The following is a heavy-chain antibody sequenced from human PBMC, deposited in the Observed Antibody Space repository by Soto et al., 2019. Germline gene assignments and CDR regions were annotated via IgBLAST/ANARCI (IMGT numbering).Heavy chain of an antibody. D-gene: IGHD7-27*01. Sequence: EAQLVESGGGLVLPGGSLRLSCAASGFTFSSSWMSWVRQAPGKRLEWVADINHVGSEILYVDSVTGRFTVSRDNTKNSVYLQINSLRVEDTALYYCARDPAWGSLDYWGLGTLVTVSS. CDR2: INHVGSEI. V-gene: IGHV3-7*01. J-gene: IGHJ4*02. CDR1: GFTFSSSW. CDR3: ARDPAWGSLDY.